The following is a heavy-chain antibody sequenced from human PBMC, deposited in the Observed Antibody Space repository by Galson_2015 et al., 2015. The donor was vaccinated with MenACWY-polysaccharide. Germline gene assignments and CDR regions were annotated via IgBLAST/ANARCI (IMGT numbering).Heavy chain of an antibody. CDR3: ARVEKYSGSYYILH. Sequence: ETLSLTCTVSGASVSDINYHWSWIRQPPGKGLEWIGWTYNGARTNYNPSLRSRVTISMDTSKNQFSLKVTSVSAADTAVYYCARVEKYSGSYYILHWGQGTLVTVSS. D-gene: IGHD1-26*01. CDR2: TYNGART. CDR1: GASVSDINYH. J-gene: IGHJ4*02. V-gene: IGHV4-61*01.